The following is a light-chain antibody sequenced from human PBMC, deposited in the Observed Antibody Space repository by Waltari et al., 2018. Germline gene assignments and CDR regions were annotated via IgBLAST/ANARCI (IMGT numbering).Light chain of an antibody. CDR2: GAS. Sequence: EIVMTQSPATLSVSPGERATLSCRASQSVSSNLAWYQQKPGQAPRLLIYGASNRATGIPARFSGSGSRTEFTLTISSMQSEDFAVYYCQQYNNWPPWTFGQGTKVEIK. CDR1: QSVSSN. J-gene: IGKJ1*01. CDR3: QQYNNWPPWT. V-gene: IGKV3-15*01.